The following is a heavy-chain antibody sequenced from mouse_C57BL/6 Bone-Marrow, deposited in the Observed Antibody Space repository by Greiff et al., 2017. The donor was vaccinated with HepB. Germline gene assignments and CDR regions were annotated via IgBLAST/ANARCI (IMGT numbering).Heavy chain of an antibody. D-gene: IGHD1-1*01. CDR3: TNYYGSGAY. Sequence: VQLQQSGAELVRPGASVKLSCTASGFNIKDDYMHWVKQRPEQGLEWIGWIDPENGDTEYASKFQGKATITADTSSNTAYLQLSSLTSEDTAVYYCTNYYGSGAYWGQGTLVTVSA. V-gene: IGHV14-4*01. CDR1: GFNIKDDY. J-gene: IGHJ3*01. CDR2: IDPENGDT.